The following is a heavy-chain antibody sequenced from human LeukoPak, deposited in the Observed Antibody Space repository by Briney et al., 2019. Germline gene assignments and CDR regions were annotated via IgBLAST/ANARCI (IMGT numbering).Heavy chain of an antibody. CDR3: ARGGGLGYCSSTRCYTELRYYYYYMDV. J-gene: IGHJ6*03. D-gene: IGHD2-2*02. V-gene: IGHV1-2*02. CDR1: GYTFTGYY. CDR2: INPNSGGT. Sequence: ASVTVSCMASGYTFTGYYMHWVRQAPGQGLEWMGWINPNSGGTNYAQKFQGRVTMTRDTFISTACMELSRLRSDDTAVYYCARGGGLGYCSSTRCYTELRYYYYYMDVWGKGTTVTVSS.